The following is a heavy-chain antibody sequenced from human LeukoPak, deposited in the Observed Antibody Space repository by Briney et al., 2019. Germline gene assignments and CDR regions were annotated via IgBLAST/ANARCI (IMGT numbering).Heavy chain of an antibody. Sequence: SETLSLTCTVSGGSISSGDYYWSWIRQPPGKGLEWIGYIYYSGSTYYNPSLKGRVTISVDTSKNQFSLKLSSVTAADTAVYYCARGGYCSSTSCYAVYWFHPWGQGTLVTVSS. CDR1: GGSISSGDYY. J-gene: IGHJ5*02. CDR3: ARGGYCSSTSCYAVYWFHP. CDR2: IYYSGST. D-gene: IGHD2-2*01. V-gene: IGHV4-30-4*01.